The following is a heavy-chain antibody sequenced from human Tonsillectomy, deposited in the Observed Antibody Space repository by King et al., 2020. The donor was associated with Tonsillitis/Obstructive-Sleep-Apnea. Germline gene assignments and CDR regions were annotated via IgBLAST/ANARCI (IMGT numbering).Heavy chain of an antibody. CDR1: GYSFTHYY. J-gene: IGHJ5*02. CDR3: ARVRYCGRTSGPCDP. Sequence: QLVQSGAEVKKPGASVNISCKASGYSFTHYYIHWVRQAPGQGLEWMGIIIPSGGATTYAQKFQGRVTMTRDTSTSTVYMELSSLRSEDTAVYYCARVRYCGRTSGPCDPWGQGTLVTVSS. V-gene: IGHV1-46*01. D-gene: IGHD2-2*01. CDR2: IIPSGGAT.